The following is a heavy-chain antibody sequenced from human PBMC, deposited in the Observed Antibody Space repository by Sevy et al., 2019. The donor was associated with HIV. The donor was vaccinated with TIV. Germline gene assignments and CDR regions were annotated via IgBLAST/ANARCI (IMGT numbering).Heavy chain of an antibody. CDR2: IIPIFGAT. CDR3: ARAETAVTGTAFDY. D-gene: IGHD6-19*01. CDR1: GGTFYSYA. J-gene: IGHJ4*02. Sequence: ASVKVSCKASGGTFYSYAISWVRQAPGQGLEWMGGIIPIFGATNYAQKFQGRVTITADESTSAAYMELSSLRSEDTAVYYCARAETAVTGTAFDYWGQRTLVTVSS. V-gene: IGHV1-69*13.